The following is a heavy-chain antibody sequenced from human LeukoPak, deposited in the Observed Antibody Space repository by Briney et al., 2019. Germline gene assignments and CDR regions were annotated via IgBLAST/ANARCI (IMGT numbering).Heavy chain of an antibody. CDR3: AKVRHIVATYPNDY. V-gene: IGHV3-23*01. D-gene: IGHD5-12*01. Sequence: GGSLRLSCAASGFTFSSYAMSWVRQAPGKGLEWVSAISGSGGSTYYADSVKGRFTISRDNSKNTLYLQMNSLRAEDTAVDYCAKVRHIVATYPNDYWRQGTLVTVSS. J-gene: IGHJ4*02. CDR1: GFTFSSYA. CDR2: ISGSGGST.